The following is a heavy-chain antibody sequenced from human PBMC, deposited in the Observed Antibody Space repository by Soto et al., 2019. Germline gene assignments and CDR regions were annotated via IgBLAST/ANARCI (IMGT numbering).Heavy chain of an antibody. CDR3: ARIVVGATVDL. J-gene: IGHJ5*02. Sequence: PPETRALTSSVSGDSVSSDRYFWTWLRQPPGKWLEWIAYISYTVDTNYNPSLKSRVTISVDTSRNQFSLTLTSVTAADTAVYFCARIVVGATVDLWGQGSLVTVSS. D-gene: IGHD1-26*01. V-gene: IGHV4-61*01. CDR1: GDSVSSDRYF. CDR2: ISYTVDT.